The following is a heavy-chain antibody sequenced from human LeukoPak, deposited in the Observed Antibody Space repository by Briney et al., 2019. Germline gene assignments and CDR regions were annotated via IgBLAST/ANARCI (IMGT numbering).Heavy chain of an antibody. CDR2: ISGSGGST. V-gene: IGHV3-23*01. CDR3: AKDRGSGWIKFDY. D-gene: IGHD6-19*01. Sequence: GGSLRLSCAASGFTFSSYAMSWARQAPGKGLEWVSAISGSGGSTYYADSVKGRFTISRDNSKNTLYLQMNSLRAEDTAVYYCAKDRGSGWIKFDYWGQGTLVTVSS. CDR1: GFTFSSYA. J-gene: IGHJ4*02.